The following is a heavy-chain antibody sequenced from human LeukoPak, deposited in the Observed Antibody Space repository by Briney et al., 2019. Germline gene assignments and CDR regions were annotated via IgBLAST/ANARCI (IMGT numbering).Heavy chain of an antibody. CDR3: ARDGAVAGTAYPEY. CDR1: GYTFTGYY. D-gene: IGHD6-19*01. Sequence: ASVKVSYKASGYTFTGYYIHWVRQAPGQGLEWMGWINPNSGGTKYAQKLQGRVTMTRVTSISTAYMELSSLTSDDTALYYCARDGAVAGTAYPEYWGQGTLVTVSS. J-gene: IGHJ4*02. CDR2: INPNSGGT. V-gene: IGHV1-2*02.